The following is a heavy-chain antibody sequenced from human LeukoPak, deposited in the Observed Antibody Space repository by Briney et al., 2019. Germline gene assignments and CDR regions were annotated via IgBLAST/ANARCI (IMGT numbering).Heavy chain of an antibody. CDR2: MNPNSGNT. CDR3: ARGPRRSYDSSGYYSNY. J-gene: IGHJ4*02. CDR1: GYTFTSYA. D-gene: IGHD3-22*01. V-gene: IGHV1-8*03. Sequence: ASVKVSCKASGYTFTSYAINWVRQATGQGLEWMGWMNPNSGNTGYAQKFQGRVTITRNNSISTAYMELSSLRSEDTAVYYCARGPRRSYDSSGYYSNYWGQGTLVTVPS.